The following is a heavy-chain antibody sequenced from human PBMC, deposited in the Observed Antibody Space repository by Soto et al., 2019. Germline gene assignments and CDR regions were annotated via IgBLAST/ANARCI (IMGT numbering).Heavy chain of an antibody. CDR1: GFTFSNYW. J-gene: IGHJ4*01. Sequence: EVQLVESGGGLVQPGGYLRLSCAGSGFTFSNYWMHWVRQAPGKGLEWVSRIDHDGPTDYAGSVRGRFTISRDNAENTLYLQMNSLRPEDTAVYYCVRYSHGDYWGHGTLVTVSS. CDR3: VRYSHGDY. D-gene: IGHD1-26*01. CDR2: IDHDGPT. V-gene: IGHV3-74*01.